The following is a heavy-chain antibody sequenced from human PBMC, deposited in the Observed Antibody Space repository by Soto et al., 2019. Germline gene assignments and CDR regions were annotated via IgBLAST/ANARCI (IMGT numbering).Heavy chain of an antibody. CDR1: GFTFSSYA. CDR2: ISGSGGST. Sequence: EVQLLESGGGLVQPGGSLRLSCAASGFTFSSYAMSWVRQAPGKGLEWVSAISGSGGSTYYADSMKGRFTISRDNSKNTLYLQMNSLRAEDTAVYYCAKAPHKGHYFDYWGQGTLVTVSS. J-gene: IGHJ4*02. V-gene: IGHV3-23*01. CDR3: AKAPHKGHYFDY.